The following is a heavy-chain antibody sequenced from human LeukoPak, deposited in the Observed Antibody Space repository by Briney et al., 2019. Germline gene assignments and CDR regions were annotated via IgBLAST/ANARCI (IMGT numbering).Heavy chain of an antibody. CDR1: GFTFSNYP. V-gene: IGHV3-30*04. J-gene: IGHJ5*02. CDR3: AHPTEYSSSWYGNWFDP. Sequence: GGSLRLSCAASGFTFSNYPMHRVRQAPGKGLEWVAVVSDDGNNIYYADSVKGRFTISRDNSKNTLYLQMNSLRAEDTAVYYCAHPTEYSSSWYGNWFDPWGQGTLVTVSS. D-gene: IGHD6-13*01. CDR2: VSDDGNNI.